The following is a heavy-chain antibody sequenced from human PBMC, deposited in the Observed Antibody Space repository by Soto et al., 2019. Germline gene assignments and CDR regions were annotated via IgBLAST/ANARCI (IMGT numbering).Heavy chain of an antibody. CDR3: ATGRDAYKTGY. CDR2: IYYTGVT. V-gene: IGHV4-61*08. J-gene: IGHJ4*02. D-gene: IGHD1-20*01. CDR1: GDSVNSRDSY. Sequence: QVQLQESGPGLVKPSETLSLTCTVSGDSVNSRDSYWNWIRQSPGKGLEWIGYIYYTGVTYYNPSRKGRVTMSVDTSKTQVSLRLSSVTAADTALYSCATGRDAYKTGYWGQGTLVTVSS.